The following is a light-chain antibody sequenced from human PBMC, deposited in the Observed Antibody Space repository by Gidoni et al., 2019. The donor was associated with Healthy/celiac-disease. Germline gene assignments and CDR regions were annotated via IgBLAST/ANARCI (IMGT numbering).Light chain of an antibody. V-gene: IGKV2-28*01. CDR3: MQALQTPRT. CDR2: LGS. Sequence: DIVMTQSPLSLPVTPGEPASISCRSSQSLLYSNGYNYLDWYLQKPGQSPQLLIYLGSNRASGVPDRFSGSGSGTDFTLKISRVEAEDVGVYYCMQALQTPRTFGQGTRQEIK. CDR1: QSLLYSNGYNY. J-gene: IGKJ5*01.